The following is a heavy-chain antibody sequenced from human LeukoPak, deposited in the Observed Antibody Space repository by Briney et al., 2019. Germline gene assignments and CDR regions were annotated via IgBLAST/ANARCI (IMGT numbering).Heavy chain of an antibody. CDR3: ARECKHCGSYPPDY. Sequence: GRSLRLSCAASGFTFSSYWMSWVRQAPGKGLEWVANIKADGGEKHYVGSVKGRFTISRDNARNSVYLQMNSLRAEDTAVYYCARECKHCGSYPPDYWGQGTLVTVSS. CDR2: IKADGGEK. D-gene: IGHD3-16*01. V-gene: IGHV3-7*01. CDR1: GFTFSSYW. J-gene: IGHJ4*02.